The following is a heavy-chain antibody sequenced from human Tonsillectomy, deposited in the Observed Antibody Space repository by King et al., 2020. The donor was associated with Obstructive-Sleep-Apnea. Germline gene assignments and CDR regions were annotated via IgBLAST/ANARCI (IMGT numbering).Heavy chain of an antibody. J-gene: IGHJ3*02. D-gene: IGHD2-2*01. CDR3: ARGAMTLGAFDI. CDR2: IYYSGST. Sequence: VQLQESGPGLVKPSQTLSLTCTVSGGSNSSVGYYWSWIRQHPGKGLEWIGYIYYSGSTYYNPSLKSRVTISVDTSKNQFSLKLSSVTAADTAVYYCARGAMTLGAFDIWGQGTMVTVSS. CDR1: GGSNSSVGYY. V-gene: IGHV4-31*03.